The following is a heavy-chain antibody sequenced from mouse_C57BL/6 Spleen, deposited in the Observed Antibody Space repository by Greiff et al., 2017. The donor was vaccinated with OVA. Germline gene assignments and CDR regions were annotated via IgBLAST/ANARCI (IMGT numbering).Heavy chain of an antibody. Sequence: QVQLQQSGAELMKPGASVKLSCKATGYTFTGYWIWWVKQRPGHGLEWIGEILPGSGSTNYNEKFKGKATFTADPSTNRAFMQISSLTTANSAIYDGARKGDRGRYYYAMDYWGQGTSVTVSS. CDR2: ILPGSGST. CDR1: GYTFTGYW. CDR3: ARKGDRGRYYYAMDY. D-gene: IGHD3-3*01. J-gene: IGHJ4*01. V-gene: IGHV1-9*01.